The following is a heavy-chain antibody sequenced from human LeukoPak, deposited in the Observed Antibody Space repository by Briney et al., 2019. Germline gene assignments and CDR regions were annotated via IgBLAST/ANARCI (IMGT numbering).Heavy chain of an antibody. CDR2: INPSDGST. Sequence: ASVKVSCKASGYTFTSYGISWVRQAPGQGLEWMGIINPSDGSTYYAQKFQGRVTMTRDTSTGTVYMDLTSLRSDDTAVYYCARVPLGGAFDYWGQGTLVTVSS. J-gene: IGHJ4*02. CDR1: GYTFTSYG. V-gene: IGHV1-46*01. D-gene: IGHD3-16*01. CDR3: ARVPLGGAFDY.